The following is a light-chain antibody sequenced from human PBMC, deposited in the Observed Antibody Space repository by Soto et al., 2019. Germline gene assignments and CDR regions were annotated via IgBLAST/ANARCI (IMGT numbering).Light chain of an antibody. Sequence: QSVLTQPPSASGTPGQRVTISCSGTNSNIRSNPVNWYQQFPGAAPKVLIYKNNKRPSGVPDRFSGSKSGTAASLTISGLQSEDEADYYCAEWDDSLNGVVFGGGTKVTVL. CDR2: KNN. CDR1: NSNIRSNP. CDR3: AEWDDSLNGVV. V-gene: IGLV1-44*01. J-gene: IGLJ2*01.